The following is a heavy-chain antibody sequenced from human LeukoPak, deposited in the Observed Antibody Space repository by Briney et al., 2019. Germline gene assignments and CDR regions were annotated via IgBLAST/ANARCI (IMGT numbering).Heavy chain of an antibody. Sequence: SETLSLTCTVSGGSISSYYWSWIRQPPGKGLEWIGYIYYSGSTNYNPSLKSRVNISVDTSKHQFSLKLSSVTAADTAVYYCARAVGSGSFQTYYYYMDVWGKGTTVTISS. J-gene: IGHJ6*03. CDR2: IYYSGST. V-gene: IGHV4-59*01. CDR1: GGSISSYY. D-gene: IGHD3-10*01. CDR3: ARAVGSGSFQTYYYYMDV.